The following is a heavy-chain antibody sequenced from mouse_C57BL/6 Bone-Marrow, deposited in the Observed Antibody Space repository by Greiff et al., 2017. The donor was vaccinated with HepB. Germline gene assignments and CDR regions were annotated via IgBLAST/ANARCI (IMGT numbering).Heavy chain of an antibody. D-gene: IGHD1-1*01. CDR3: TRGPPFDGSSYVGYFDV. CDR2: ISSGGDYI. CDR1: GFTFSSYA. V-gene: IGHV5-9-1*02. Sequence: EVQLVESGEGLVKPGGSLKLSCAASGFTFSSYAMSWVRQTPEKRLEWVAYISSGGDYIYYADTVKGRFTISRDNARNTLYLQMSSLKSEDTAMYYCTRGPPFDGSSYVGYFDVWGTGTTVTVSS. J-gene: IGHJ1*03.